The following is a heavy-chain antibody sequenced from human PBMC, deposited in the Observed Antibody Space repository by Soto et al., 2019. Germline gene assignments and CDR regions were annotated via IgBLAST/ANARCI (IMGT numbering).Heavy chain of an antibody. CDR1: GGSFSGYY. D-gene: IGHD3-3*01. V-gene: IGHV4-34*01. Sequence: PDTLSLTCAVYGGSFSGYYWSWIRQPPGKGLEWIGEINHSGSTNYNPSLKSRVTISVDTSKNQFSLKLSSVTAADTAVYYCARKGRYYDFWSGYSIPYFDYWGQGTLVTVSS. CDR2: INHSGST. CDR3: ARKGRYYDFWSGYSIPYFDY. J-gene: IGHJ4*02.